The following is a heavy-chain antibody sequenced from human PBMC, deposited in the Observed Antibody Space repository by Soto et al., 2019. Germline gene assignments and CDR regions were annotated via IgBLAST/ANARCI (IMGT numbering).Heavy chain of an antibody. V-gene: IGHV3-33*01. CDR2: IWYDGSNK. CDR1: GFTFSSYG. J-gene: IGHJ6*02. CDR3: ARSRYYDILTGPMDV. Sequence: SGGSLRLSCAASGFTFSSYGMHWVRQAPGKGLEWVAVIWYDGSNKYYADSVKGRFTISRDNSKNTLYLQMNSLRAEDTAVYYCARSRYYDILTGPMDVWGQGTTVTVSS. D-gene: IGHD3-9*01.